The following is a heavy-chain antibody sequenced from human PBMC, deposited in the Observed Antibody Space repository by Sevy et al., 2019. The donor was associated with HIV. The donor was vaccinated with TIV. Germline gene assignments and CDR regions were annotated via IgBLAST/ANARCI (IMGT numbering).Heavy chain of an antibody. CDR3: AGENAWGRGYS. Sequence: SETLSLTCTVSGGSITSLYWNWIRQPPGKGREWIANIYYNGHINYNPSLKSRVPLSLDTSKNQFSLRLRSVTAADTAMYYCAGENAWGRGYSWGQGTLVTVSS. V-gene: IGHV4-59*08. CDR1: GGSITSLY. D-gene: IGHD1-26*01. J-gene: IGHJ4*02. CDR2: IYYNGHI.